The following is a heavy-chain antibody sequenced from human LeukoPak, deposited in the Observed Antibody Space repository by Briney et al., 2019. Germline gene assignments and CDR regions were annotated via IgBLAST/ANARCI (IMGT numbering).Heavy chain of an antibody. CDR3: ARECQVVPAARGGWGVLPYYYYYYMDV. D-gene: IGHD2-2*01. Sequence: ASVKVSCKASGYTFTGYYMHWVRQAPGQGLEWMGWINPNSGGTNYSQKFQGRVTMTRDTSISTAYMELSRLRSDDTAVYYCARECQVVPAARGGWGVLPYYYYYYMDVWGKGTTVTISS. CDR2: INPNSGGT. V-gene: IGHV1-2*02. J-gene: IGHJ6*03. CDR1: GYTFTGYY.